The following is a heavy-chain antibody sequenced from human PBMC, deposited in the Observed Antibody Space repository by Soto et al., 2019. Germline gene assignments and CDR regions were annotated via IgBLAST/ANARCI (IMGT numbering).Heavy chain of an antibody. CDR3: ARHAIVGAPWASPFDY. D-gene: IGHD1-26*01. CDR2: IYYSGST. V-gene: IGHV4-39*01. CDR1: GGSISSSSYY. Sequence: PSETLSLTCTVSGGSISSSSYYWGWIRQPPGKGLEWIGSIYYSGSTYYNPSLKSRVTISVDTSKNQFSLKLSSVTAADTAVYYCARHAIVGAPWASPFDYWGQGTLVTVS. J-gene: IGHJ4*02.